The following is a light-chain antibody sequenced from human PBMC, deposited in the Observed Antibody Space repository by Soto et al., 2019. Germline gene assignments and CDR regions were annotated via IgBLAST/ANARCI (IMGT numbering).Light chain of an antibody. V-gene: IGLV2-11*01. J-gene: IGLJ2*01. Sequence: QSVLTQPRSVSGSPGQSVTISCTGTSSDVGGYNYVSWYQQHPGKAPKLMIYDVSKQPSGVPDRFSGSKSGNTASLTISGLQAEDEADYYCCSYAGSYTYVVFGGGTQLTVL. CDR3: CSYAGSYTYVV. CDR1: SSDVGGYNY. CDR2: DVS.